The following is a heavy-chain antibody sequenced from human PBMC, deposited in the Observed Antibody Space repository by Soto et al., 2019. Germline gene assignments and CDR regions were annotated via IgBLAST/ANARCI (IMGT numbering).Heavy chain of an antibody. CDR2: IKQDGSEK. J-gene: IGHJ6*02. CDR3: ARDPNIVLVPAALRSYYYYYGMDV. Sequence: QPGGSLRLSCAASGFTFDEYALTWVRQAPGKGLEWVANIKQDGSEKYYVDSVKGRFTISRDNAKNSLYLQMNSLRAEDTAVYYCARDPNIVLVPAALRSYYYYYGMDVWGQGTTVTVSS. D-gene: IGHD2-2*01. CDR1: GFTFDEYA. V-gene: IGHV3-7*01.